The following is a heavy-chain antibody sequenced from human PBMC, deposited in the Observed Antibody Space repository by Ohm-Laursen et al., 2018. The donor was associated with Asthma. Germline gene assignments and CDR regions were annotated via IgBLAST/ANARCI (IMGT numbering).Heavy chain of an antibody. CDR3: ARGPTPEGWNFPNYYYYGMDV. CDR1: GFTFDNYA. CDR2: ISWNSGSI. J-gene: IGHJ6*02. Sequence: RSLRLSCAASGFTFDNYAMHWVRQAPGKGLEWVSGISWNSGSIGYADSVKGRFTISRDNSKNTLYLQMNSLRAEDTAVYYCARGPTPEGWNFPNYYYYGMDVWGQGTTVTVSS. V-gene: IGHV3-9*01. D-gene: IGHD1-7*01.